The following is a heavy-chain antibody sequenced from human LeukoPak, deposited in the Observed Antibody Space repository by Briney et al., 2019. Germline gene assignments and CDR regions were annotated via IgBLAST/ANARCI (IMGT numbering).Heavy chain of an antibody. CDR2: ISSGAST. D-gene: IGHD6-19*01. CDR3: AKDRSSGWTNWFDP. CDR1: GFTFSNYA. V-gene: IGHV3-23*01. Sequence: PGGSLRLSCAASGFTFSNYAMGWVRQAPGKGLEWVSAISSGASTYYADSVKGRFTISRDNSKDTLYLQMNSLRAEDTAVYYCAKDRSSGWTNWFDPWGQGTLVTVSS. J-gene: IGHJ5*02.